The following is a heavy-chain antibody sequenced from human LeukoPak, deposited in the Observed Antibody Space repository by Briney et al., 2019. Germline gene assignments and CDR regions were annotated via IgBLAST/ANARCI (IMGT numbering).Heavy chain of an antibody. Sequence: GGSLRLSCAASGFTVSSNYMSWVRQAPGKGLEWVSVIYSGGSTYYADSVKGRFTISRDNSKNTLYLQMNSLRAEDTAVYYCARVSGTFLGSGYYGWWGQGTLVTVSS. CDR2: IYSGGST. J-gene: IGHJ4*02. V-gene: IGHV3-53*01. CDR1: GFTVSSNY. D-gene: IGHD3-22*01. CDR3: ARVSGTFLGSGYYGW.